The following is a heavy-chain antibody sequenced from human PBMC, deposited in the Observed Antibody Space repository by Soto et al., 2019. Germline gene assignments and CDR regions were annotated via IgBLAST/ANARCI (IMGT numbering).Heavy chain of an antibody. J-gene: IGHJ6*02. V-gene: IGHV3-21*01. CDR1: GFTFSTYS. D-gene: IGHD5-18*01. CDR3: AKGEGAKVNYYYGMDV. Sequence: GGSLRLSCVGSGFTFSTYSINWVRQAPGKGLEWVSSISSRSDIYYADSVKGRFTISRDNAKNTLYLQMNSLRAEDTAVYYCAKGEGAKVNYYYGMDVWGQGTTVTVSS. CDR2: ISSRSDI.